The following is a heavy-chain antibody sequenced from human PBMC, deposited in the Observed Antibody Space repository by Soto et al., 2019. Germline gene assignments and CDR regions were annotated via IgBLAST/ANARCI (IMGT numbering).Heavy chain of an antibody. J-gene: IGHJ5*02. CDR1: CYTFTSYG. D-gene: IGHD3-9*01. V-gene: IGHV1-18*01. Sequence: APVKVSCKASCYTFTSYGISWVRQAPGQGLEWMGWISAYNGNTKHAQKPQGRVPITPDTSTSTAYMELRSLSSDDRDVYYCVRGVLGDFDWLLDVGWCDPWGQVTLVTVSS. CDR2: ISAYNGNT. CDR3: VRGVLGDFDWLLDVGWCDP.